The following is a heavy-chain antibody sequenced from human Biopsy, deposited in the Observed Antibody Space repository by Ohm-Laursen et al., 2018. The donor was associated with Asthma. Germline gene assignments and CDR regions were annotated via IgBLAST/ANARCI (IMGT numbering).Heavy chain of an antibody. CDR1: GFNFSYYS. D-gene: IGHD3-22*01. CDR2: ISSGSDYI. CDR3: AKVRSDWVITESFDY. V-gene: IGHV3-21*04. J-gene: IGHJ4*02. Sequence: GSLRLSCAASGFNFSYYSMIWVRQDPGTGLEWVAAISSGSDYIFYADSVKGRFTISRDNAKNSVFLHMDSLRPEDTAFYYCAKVRSDWVITESFDYWGQGVLVTVSS.